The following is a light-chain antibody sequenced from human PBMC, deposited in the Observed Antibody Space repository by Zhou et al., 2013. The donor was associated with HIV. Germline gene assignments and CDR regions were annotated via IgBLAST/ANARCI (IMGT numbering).Light chain of an antibody. J-gene: IGKJ1*01. CDR2: GAS. CDR3: QQYDSSIPT. Sequence: EMVLTQSPATLSVSPGERATLSCRASQSVSSNLAWYQQKPGQAPRLLIYGASTRATGIPARFSGSGSGTEFTLTISSLQSEDFAVYYCQQYDSSIPTFGQGTKVEIK. CDR1: QSVSSN. V-gene: IGKV3-15*01.